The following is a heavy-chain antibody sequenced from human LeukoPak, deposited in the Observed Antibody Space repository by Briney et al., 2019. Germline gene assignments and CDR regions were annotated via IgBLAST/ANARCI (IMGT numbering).Heavy chain of an antibody. Sequence: GGSLRLSCAASGFTFSSYAMSWVRQAPGKGLEWVSAISGSGGSTYYADSVKGRFTISRDNSKNTLYLQVNSLRAEDTAVYYCATKGRNYDFWSGSSNFDYWGQGTLVTVSS. CDR1: GFTFSSYA. J-gene: IGHJ4*02. V-gene: IGHV3-23*01. D-gene: IGHD3-3*01. CDR3: ATKGRNYDFWSGSSNFDY. CDR2: ISGSGGST.